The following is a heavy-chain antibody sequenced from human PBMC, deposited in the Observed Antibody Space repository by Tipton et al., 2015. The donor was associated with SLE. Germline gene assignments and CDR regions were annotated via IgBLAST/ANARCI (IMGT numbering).Heavy chain of an antibody. J-gene: IGHJ5*02. CDR2: IYYSGST. CDR3: ARGHKSIAA. V-gene: IGHV4-59*12. D-gene: IGHD6-6*01. Sequence: GLVKPSETLSLTCAVYGGSFSDYYWSWIRQPPGKGLEWIGYIYYSGSTNYNPSLKSRVTISVDTSKNQFSLKLSSVTAADTAVYYCARGHKSIAAWGQGTLVTVSS. CDR1: GGSFSDYY.